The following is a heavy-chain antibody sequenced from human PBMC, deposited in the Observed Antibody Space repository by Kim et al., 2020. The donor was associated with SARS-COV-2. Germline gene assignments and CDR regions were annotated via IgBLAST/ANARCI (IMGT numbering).Heavy chain of an antibody. CDR1: GGSVSNNSYY. J-gene: IGHJ5*02. CDR3: ARLRTTDLALDT. D-gene: IGHD1-1*01. Sequence: SETLSLTCTVSGGSVSNNSYYWGWIRQPPGKGLEWIANIYFSGRTYYNPSLKSRLTMSIDTSKNHFSLRLSSVTAADTAVYYCARLRTTDLALDTWGQGT. CDR2: IYFSGRT. V-gene: IGHV4-39*02.